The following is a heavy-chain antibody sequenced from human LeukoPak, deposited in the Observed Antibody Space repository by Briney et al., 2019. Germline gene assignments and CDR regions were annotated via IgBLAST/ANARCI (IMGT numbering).Heavy chain of an antibody. Sequence: GGSLRLSCAGSGFSFNNYWVHWVRQAPGKGLVWVSRINRDGSSTNYADSVKGRFTISRDNAKNTLYLQMNSLRAEDTAVYYCVRDDSSHFDYWGQGALVTVSS. D-gene: IGHD4-11*01. CDR2: INRDGSST. CDR1: GFSFNNYW. J-gene: IGHJ4*02. V-gene: IGHV3-74*01. CDR3: VRDDSSHFDY.